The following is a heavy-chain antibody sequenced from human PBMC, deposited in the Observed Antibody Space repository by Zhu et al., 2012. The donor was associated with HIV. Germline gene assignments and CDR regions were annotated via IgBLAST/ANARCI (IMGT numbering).Heavy chain of an antibody. Sequence: QVQLQESGPGLVRPSETLSLTCSVSNGSISSYFWTWIRQPAGKGLEWIGRIYTSGTTNYNPSLKSRVTMSLDTSKNHFSLNLSSVTAADTAVYYCARSNNEWRRSLDPWGPGTWPPSPQ. CDR3: ARSNNEWRRSLDP. D-gene: IGHD1/OR15-1a*01. CDR2: IYTSGTT. CDR1: NGSISSYF. V-gene: IGHV4-4*07. J-gene: IGHJ5*02.